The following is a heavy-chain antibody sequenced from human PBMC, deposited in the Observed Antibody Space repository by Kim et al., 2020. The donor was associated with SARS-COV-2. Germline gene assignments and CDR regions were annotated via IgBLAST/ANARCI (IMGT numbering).Heavy chain of an antibody. D-gene: IGHD2-8*01. CDR2: IHSTGTT. V-gene: IGHV4-59*08. CDR3: GRNGVYLDV. Sequence: SETLSLTCTVSGASINNNYWTWIRQSPEKGLEWIGYIHSTGTTEYNPSLEGRLTLSIDTSRNQFSLTLRSVTAADTAMYFCGRNGVYLDVWGKGTTVTVSS. CDR1: GASINNNY. J-gene: IGHJ6*03.